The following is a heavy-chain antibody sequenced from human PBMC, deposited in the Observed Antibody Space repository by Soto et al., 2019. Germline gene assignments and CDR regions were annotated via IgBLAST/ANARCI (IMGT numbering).Heavy chain of an antibody. D-gene: IGHD3-22*01. CDR3: AREGGSYDSGGYLIRGAFDI. Sequence: PSETLSLTCSVSGDSISRIDYYWTWIRQHPEKGLEWIGNIYFRGNTYYSPSLESRLTISVDTSKNQFSLKLTSVTAAGTAVYYCAREGGSYDSGGYLIRGAFDIWGQGTMVTVSS. J-gene: IGHJ3*02. CDR2: IYFRGNT. CDR1: GDSISRIDYY. V-gene: IGHV4-31*03.